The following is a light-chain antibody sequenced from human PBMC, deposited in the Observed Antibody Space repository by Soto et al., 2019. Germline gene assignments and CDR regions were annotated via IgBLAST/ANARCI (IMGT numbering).Light chain of an antibody. Sequence: EVVLTQSPGTLSLSPGERATLSCRASQFVSSTYFAWYQQKAGQAPRLLIYATVTRATGIPDRSSGSVSGTDITLTISRLEPEDSAVYYCQQYGSSPTTFGPGTKVHIK. CDR1: QFVSSTY. CDR2: ATV. CDR3: QQYGSSPTT. J-gene: IGKJ3*01. V-gene: IGKV3-20*01.